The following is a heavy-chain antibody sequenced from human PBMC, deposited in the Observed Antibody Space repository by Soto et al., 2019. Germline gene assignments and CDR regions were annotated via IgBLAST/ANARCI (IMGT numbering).Heavy chain of an antibody. CDR1: GGTFSSYI. J-gene: IGHJ4*02. CDR3: ARFVGFCTSTTCYDFFDA. V-gene: IGHV1-69*02. D-gene: IGHD2-2*01. CDR2: IIPILGIA. Sequence: SVKVSCKASGGTFSSYIISWVRQAPGQGLEWMGRIIPILGIANYAQKFQGRVTITADKSTSTAYMELNSLRSEDTAMYYCARFVGFCTSTTCYDFFDAWGQGTLVTVSS.